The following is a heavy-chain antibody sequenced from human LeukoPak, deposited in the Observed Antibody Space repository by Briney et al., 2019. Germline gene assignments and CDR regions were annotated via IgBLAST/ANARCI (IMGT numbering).Heavy chain of an antibody. Sequence: GGSLRLSCAASGFTFSSYAMSWVRQAPGKGLEWVSAISGSGGSTYYADSVKGRFTISRDNSKNTLYLQMNSLRAEDTAVYYCAKDHGSSGWYVVNYYYYMDVWGKGTTVTVSS. CDR1: GFTFSSYA. V-gene: IGHV3-23*01. CDR3: AKDHGSSGWYVVNYYYYMDV. D-gene: IGHD6-19*01. CDR2: ISGSGGST. J-gene: IGHJ6*03.